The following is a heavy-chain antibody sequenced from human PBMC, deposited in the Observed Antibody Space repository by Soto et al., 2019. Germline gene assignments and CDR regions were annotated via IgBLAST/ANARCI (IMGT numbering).Heavy chain of an antibody. CDR1: GFTFSSYA. CDR3: ARDLCYCDSSSSYAAPY. D-gene: IGHD3-22*01. Sequence: EVQLLESGGGLVQPGGSLRLSCAASGFTFSSYAMNWVLHAPGTGLEWVSAISGRSATTHFADSVKGRFNNSRVNTKKKIYLHMNGLRAEDPAAYYSARDLCYCDSSSSYAAPYCGQGTLVTVSS. V-gene: IGHV3-23*01. CDR2: ISGRSATT. J-gene: IGHJ4*02.